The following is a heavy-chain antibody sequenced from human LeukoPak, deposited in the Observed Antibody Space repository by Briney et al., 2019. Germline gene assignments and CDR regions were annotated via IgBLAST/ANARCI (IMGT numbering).Heavy chain of an antibody. Sequence: SETLSLTCTVSGGSISINSYYWAWIRQPPGKGLEWIGSIYYTGSTYYNPSLKSRVTISVDTSKNQFSLKLSSVTAADTAVYYCARAQYYFDYWGQGTLVTVSS. V-gene: IGHV4-39*07. D-gene: IGHD6-19*01. CDR2: IYYTGST. CDR3: ARAQYYFDY. J-gene: IGHJ4*02. CDR1: GGSISINSYY.